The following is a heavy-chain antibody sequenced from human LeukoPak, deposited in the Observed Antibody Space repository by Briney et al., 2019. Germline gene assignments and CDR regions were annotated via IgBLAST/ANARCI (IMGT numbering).Heavy chain of an antibody. CDR2: ISSSGSTI. D-gene: IGHD5-18*01. V-gene: IGHV3-48*03. J-gene: IGHJ4*02. CDR3: AGGYSYGSDFDY. Sequence: VSYISSSGSTIYYADSVKGRFTISRDNAKNSLYLQMNSLRAEDTAVYYCAGGYSYGSDFDYWGQGTLVTVSS.